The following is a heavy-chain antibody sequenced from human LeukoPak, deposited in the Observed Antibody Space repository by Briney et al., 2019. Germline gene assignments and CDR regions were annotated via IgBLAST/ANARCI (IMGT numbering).Heavy chain of an antibody. CDR2: IYYSGST. CDR1: GGSISSNNYY. D-gene: IGHD2-21*01. V-gene: IGHV4-39*01. CDR3: ARQRCGGDCYVIWFDP. J-gene: IGHJ5*02. Sequence: SETLSLTCTVSGGSISSNNYYWGWIRQPPGKGLEWIGSIYYSGSTYYNPSLKSRVTISVDTSKNQFSLKLSSVTAADTAVYYCARQRCGGDCYVIWFDPWGQGTLVTVSS.